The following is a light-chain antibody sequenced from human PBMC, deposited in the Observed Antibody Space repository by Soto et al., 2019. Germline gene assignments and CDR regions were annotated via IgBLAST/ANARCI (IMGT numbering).Light chain of an antibody. CDR2: DAS. CDR3: QQRSNWPPLT. V-gene: IGKV3-11*01. CDR1: QSVSSY. Sequence: EIVFTPSPATLALSPGERATPSCRASQSVSSYLAWYQQKPGQAPRLLIYDASNRATGIPARFSGSGSGTDFTLTISSLEPEDFAVYYCQQRSNWPPLTFGGGTKVDI. J-gene: IGKJ4*01.